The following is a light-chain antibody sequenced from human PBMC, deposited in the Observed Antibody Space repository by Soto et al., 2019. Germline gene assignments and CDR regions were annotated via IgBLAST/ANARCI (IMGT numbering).Light chain of an antibody. CDR2: DVG. J-gene: IGLJ1*01. Sequence: QSVLTQPRSVSGSPGQPVTISCKGTSSDVGGSNYVSWYQQPPGKAPKLMIYDVGKRPSGVPDRFSASKSGNTASLTIFGLQAEDEADYYCCSFAGSNTYVFGTGTKVTVL. CDR1: SSDVGGSNY. CDR3: CSFAGSNTYV. V-gene: IGLV2-11*01.